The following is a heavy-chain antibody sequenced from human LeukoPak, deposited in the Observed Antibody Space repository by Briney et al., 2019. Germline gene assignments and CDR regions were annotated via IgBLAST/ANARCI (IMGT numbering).Heavy chain of an antibody. CDR1: GFTCSSYA. CDR2: IGGSGSST. D-gene: IGHD3-10*01. CDR3: AKGYYSGSGRYYFDF. V-gene: IGHV3-23*01. Sequence: QPGGSPLLSCAAAGFTCSSYAMSWVRSALGKGVECVSVIGGSGSSTNYADSVKGRFTISRDNSKNTLYLKMSSLRVEDTAVYYCAKGYYSGSGRYYFDFWGQGTLVTVSS. J-gene: IGHJ4*02.